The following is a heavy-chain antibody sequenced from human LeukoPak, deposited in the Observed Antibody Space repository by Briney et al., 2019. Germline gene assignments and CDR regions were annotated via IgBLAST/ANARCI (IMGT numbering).Heavy chain of an antibody. CDR1: GGSISSSSYY. CDR2: IYYSGST. D-gene: IGHD6-13*01. Sequence: PSETLSLTCTVSGGSISSSSYYWGWIRQHPGKGLEWIGSIYYSGSTYYNPSLKSRVTISVDTSKNQFSLKLSSVTAADTAVYYCAREAQQQLGPNFDYWGQGTLVTVSS. V-gene: IGHV4-39*02. J-gene: IGHJ4*02. CDR3: AREAQQQLGPNFDY.